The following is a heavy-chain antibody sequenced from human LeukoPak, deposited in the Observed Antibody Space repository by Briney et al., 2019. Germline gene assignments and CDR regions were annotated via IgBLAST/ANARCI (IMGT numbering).Heavy chain of an antibody. CDR1: GGSISSGDYY. D-gene: IGHD3-9*01. Sequence: SETLSLTCTVSGGSISSGDYYWSWIRQPPGKGLEWIGYIYYSGSTYYNPSLKSRVTISVDTSKNQFSLKLSSVTAADTAVYYCARESPNPETLRYFDWLMDVWGQGTTVTVSS. CDR2: IYYSGST. CDR3: ARESPNPETLRYFDWLMDV. J-gene: IGHJ6*02. V-gene: IGHV4-30-4*01.